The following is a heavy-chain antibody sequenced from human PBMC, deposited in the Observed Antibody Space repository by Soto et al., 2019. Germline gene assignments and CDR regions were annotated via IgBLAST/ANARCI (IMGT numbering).Heavy chain of an antibody. D-gene: IGHD3-10*01. J-gene: IGHJ3*02. CDR1: GGSFSGYY. CDR2: INHSGST. Sequence: SETLSLTCAVYGGSFSGYYWSWIRQPPGKGLEWIGEINHSGSTNYNPSLKSRVTISVDTSKNQFSLKLSSVTAADTAVYYCARAQEIWFGELLRDAFDIWGQGTMVTV. V-gene: IGHV4-34*01. CDR3: ARAQEIWFGELLRDAFDI.